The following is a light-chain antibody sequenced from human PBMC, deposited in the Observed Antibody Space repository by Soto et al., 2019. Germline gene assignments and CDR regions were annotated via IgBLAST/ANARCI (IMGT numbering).Light chain of an antibody. CDR3: NSYRSTTSVI. Sequence: QSALTQPASVSGSPGQSITISCTGTSSDVGGSKYVSWYQQHPDKAPKLILYEVSHRPAGISHRFSGSKSGNTASLTISGLQDEDEAYYYCNSYRSTTSVIFGGGTQLTVL. CDR1: SSDVGGSKY. J-gene: IGLJ2*01. V-gene: IGLV2-14*01. CDR2: EVS.